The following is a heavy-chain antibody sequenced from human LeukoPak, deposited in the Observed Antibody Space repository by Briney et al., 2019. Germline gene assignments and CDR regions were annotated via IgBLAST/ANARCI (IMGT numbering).Heavy chain of an antibody. CDR2: INPNSGGT. V-gene: IGHV1-2*02. J-gene: IGHJ3*02. Sequence: ASVKVSCKASGYTFTGYYMHWVRQAPGQGREWMGWINPNSGGTNYAQKFQGRVTLTRDTSTSTAYMELSRLRSDDTAVYYCARVASTTRRHDAFDIWGQGTMVTISS. D-gene: IGHD1-1*01. CDR1: GYTFTGYY. CDR3: ARVASTTRRHDAFDI.